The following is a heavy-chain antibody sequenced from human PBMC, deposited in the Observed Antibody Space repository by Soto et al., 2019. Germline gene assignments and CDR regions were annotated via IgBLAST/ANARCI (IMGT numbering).Heavy chain of an antibody. D-gene: IGHD6-13*01. V-gene: IGHV3-23*01. CDR1: GFTFSSYS. CDR3: AKPVPSSSWYFDYYCYYGMHX. J-gene: IGHJ6*02. Sequence: LRLSCAATGFTFSSYSMSCVRQAPGKGLEWVSAISVIGVSTYYADSVKGRLTISRDNSKNKLYLQMNSLRAEDTAVYYCAKPVPSSSWYFDYYCYYGMHXWGQGTTFTVS. CDR2: ISVIGVST.